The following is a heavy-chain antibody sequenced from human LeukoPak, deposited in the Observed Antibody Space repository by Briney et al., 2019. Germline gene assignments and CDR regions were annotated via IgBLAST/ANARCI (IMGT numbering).Heavy chain of an antibody. CDR1: GYTLTGYF. Sequence: ASVKVSCKASGYTLTGYFIHWVRQAPGQGLEWMGWINPNNGGTNYAQKFQGRVTMTRDTSISTAYMELSRLRSDDTAVYYCARDERYDSSGYPFDYWGQGTLVTVSS. V-gene: IGHV1-2*02. CDR2: INPNNGGT. CDR3: ARDERYDSSGYPFDY. J-gene: IGHJ4*02. D-gene: IGHD3-22*01.